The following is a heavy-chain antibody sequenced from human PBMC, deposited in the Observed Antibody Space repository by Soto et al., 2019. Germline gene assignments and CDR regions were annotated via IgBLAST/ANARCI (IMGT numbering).Heavy chain of an antibody. V-gene: IGHV4-31*03. CDR3: ARGLTRFGDYASGWHFDY. CDR1: GGSISSGGYY. Sequence: SETLSLTCTASGGSISSGGYYWSWIRQHPGKGLEWIGYIYYSGSTYYNPSLKSRVTISVDTSKNQFSLKLSSVTAADTAVYYCARGLTRFGDYASGWHFDYWGQGTLVTVYS. D-gene: IGHD4-17*01. J-gene: IGHJ4*02. CDR2: IYYSGST.